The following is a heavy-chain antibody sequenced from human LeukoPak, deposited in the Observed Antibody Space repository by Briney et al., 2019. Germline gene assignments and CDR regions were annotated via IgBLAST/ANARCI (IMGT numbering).Heavy chain of an antibody. CDR3: ARLSQTPDYYSNGGYYYLGY. J-gene: IGHJ4*02. CDR1: RYTFTSYD. CDR2: MNPNTGRT. D-gene: IGHD3-22*01. Sequence: VASVKVSCKASRYTFTSYDINWVREAAGQGLEWMEWMNPNTGRTGFAQKFQGRLTMTRDTSISTAYMELSSLRSEDTAVYYCARLSQTPDYYSNGGYYYLGYWGQGTPVTVSS. V-gene: IGHV1-8*01.